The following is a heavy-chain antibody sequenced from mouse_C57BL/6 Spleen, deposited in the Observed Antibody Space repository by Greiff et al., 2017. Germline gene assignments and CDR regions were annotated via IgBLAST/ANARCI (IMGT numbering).Heavy chain of an antibody. CDR2: ISYDGSN. CDR1: GYSITSGYY. J-gene: IGHJ3*01. Sequence: EVKLLESGPGLVKPSQSLSLTCSVTGYSITSGYYWNWIRQFPGNKLEWMGYISYDGSNNYKPSLKNRISITRDTSKNQFFLKLNSVTTEDTATYYCARDEGNYELWFAYWGQGTLVTVSA. D-gene: IGHD2-1*01. CDR3: ARDEGNYELWFAY. V-gene: IGHV3-6*01.